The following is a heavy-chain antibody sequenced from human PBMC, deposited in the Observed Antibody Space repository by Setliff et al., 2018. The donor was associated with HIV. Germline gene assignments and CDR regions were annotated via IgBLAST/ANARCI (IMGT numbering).Heavy chain of an antibody. CDR3: ASKGGSENYPDSDAFDI. D-gene: IGHD3-10*01. J-gene: IGHJ3*02. CDR1: GYTFTSYY. V-gene: IGHV1-46*01. CDR2: INPSSGST. Sequence: GASVKVSCKASGYTFTSYYMHWVRQAPGQGLEWMGIINPSSGSTTYAQKFQARVTMTRDTPTSTVYLELTSLRSEDTAVYFCASKGGSENYPDSDAFDIWGQGTLVTVSS.